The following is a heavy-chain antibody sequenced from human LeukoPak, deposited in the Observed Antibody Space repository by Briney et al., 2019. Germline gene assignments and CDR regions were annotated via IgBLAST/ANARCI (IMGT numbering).Heavy chain of an antibody. CDR1: GVSVSNFY. CDR3: ARGTGTRITIFGVVISAFDI. J-gene: IGHJ3*02. D-gene: IGHD3-3*01. CDR2: IYTSGTT. V-gene: IGHV4-4*07. Sequence: PSETLSLTCNVSGVSVSNFYWSWIRQPAGKGLEWIGRIYTSGTTNYNPSLKSRVTMSADTSKNQLSLKLSSVTAADTAVYYCARGTGTRITIFGVVISAFDIWGQGTTVTVS.